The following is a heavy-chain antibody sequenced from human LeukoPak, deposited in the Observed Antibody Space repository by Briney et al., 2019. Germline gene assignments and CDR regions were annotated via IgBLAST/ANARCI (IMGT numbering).Heavy chain of an antibody. V-gene: IGHV4-59*12. CDR1: GGSISSYY. CDR2: IYYSGST. CDR3: ARGRGGLRFLDY. D-gene: IGHD3-3*01. Sequence: PSETLSLTCTVSGGSISSYYWSWIRQPPGKGLEWIGYIYYSGSTNFNPSLKSRVTISVDTSKNQSSLKMSSVTAADTAVYYCARGRGGLRFLDYWGQGTLVTVSS. J-gene: IGHJ4*02.